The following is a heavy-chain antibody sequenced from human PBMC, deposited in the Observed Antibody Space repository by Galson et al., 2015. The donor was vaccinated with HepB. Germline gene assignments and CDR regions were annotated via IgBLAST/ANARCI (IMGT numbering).Heavy chain of an antibody. CDR3: NGGDYVAH. CDR1: GFTFSSYW. J-gene: IGHJ4*02. Sequence: SLRLSCAASGFTFSSYWMNWVRQAPGKGLEWVANINQDGSQKNFLDSVKGRFTISRDNAKNSLYLQMNSLRAEDTAVYYCNGGDYVAHWGQGTLVTVSS. D-gene: IGHD4-23*01. CDR2: INQDGSQK. V-gene: IGHV3-7*01.